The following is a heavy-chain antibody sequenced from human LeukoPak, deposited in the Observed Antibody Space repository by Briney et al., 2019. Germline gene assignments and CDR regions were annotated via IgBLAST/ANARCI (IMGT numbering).Heavy chain of an antibody. Sequence: GASVKVSCKASGGTFSGYAISWVRQAPGQGLEWVGGIIPIFGTANYAQKFQGRVTITADESTSTAYMELSSLRSEDTAVYYCARGGSLEGDYFDYWGQGTLVTVSS. CDR2: IIPIFGTA. CDR3: ARGGSLEGDYFDY. V-gene: IGHV1-69*13. CDR1: GGTFSGYA. J-gene: IGHJ4*02. D-gene: IGHD1-26*01.